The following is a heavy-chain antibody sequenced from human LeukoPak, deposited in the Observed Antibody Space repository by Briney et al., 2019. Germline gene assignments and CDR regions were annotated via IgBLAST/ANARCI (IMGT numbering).Heavy chain of an antibody. Sequence: GGSLRLSCAASGFTFSSYSMNWVRQAPGKGLEWVSSISSSSSYIYYADSVKGRFTISRDNAKNSLYLQMNSLRAEDTAVYYCARAAYCGGDCYSNYWGQGTLVTVSS. CDR2: ISSSSSYI. D-gene: IGHD2-21*02. CDR3: ARAAYCGGDCYSNY. J-gene: IGHJ4*02. CDR1: GFTFSSYS. V-gene: IGHV3-21*01.